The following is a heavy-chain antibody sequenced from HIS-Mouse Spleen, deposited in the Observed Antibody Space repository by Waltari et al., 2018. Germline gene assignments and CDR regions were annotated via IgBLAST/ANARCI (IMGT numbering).Heavy chain of an antibody. Sequence: QVQLVESGGGVVQPGRSLRLPCAAPGFPFSSFAMPWVRQAPGKGLGWVAVISYDGSNKYYADSVKGRFTISRDNSKNTLYLQMNSLRAEDTAVYYCARAGTLHIVATTFDYWGKGTLVTVSS. J-gene: IGHJ4*02. D-gene: IGHD5-12*01. CDR2: ISYDGSNK. V-gene: IGHV3-30*04. CDR1: GFPFSSFA. CDR3: ARAGTLHIVATTFDY.